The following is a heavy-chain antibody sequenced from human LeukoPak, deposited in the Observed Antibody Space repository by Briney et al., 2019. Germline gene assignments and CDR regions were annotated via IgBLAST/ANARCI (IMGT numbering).Heavy chain of an antibody. CDR2: INHSGST. CDR3: ARGGYCTNGVCYNVYYYYYMDV. Sequence: PSETLSLTCAVYGGSFSVYYWSWIRQPPGKGLEWIGEINHSGSTNYNPSLKSRVTISVDTSKNQFSLKLSSVTAADTAVYYCARGGYCTNGVCYNVYYYYYMDVWGKGTTVTVSS. J-gene: IGHJ6*03. CDR1: GGSFSVYY. V-gene: IGHV4-34*01. D-gene: IGHD2-8*01.